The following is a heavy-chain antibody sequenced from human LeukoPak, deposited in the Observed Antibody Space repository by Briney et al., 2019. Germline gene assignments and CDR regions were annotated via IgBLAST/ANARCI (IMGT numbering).Heavy chain of an antibody. V-gene: IGHV4-59*01. Sequence: SETLSLTCTVSGGSTSSYYWSWIRQPPGKGLEWIGYFYYSGSTNYNPSLRSRVTISADTSKNQFSLKLSSVTAAGTAVYYCARVSPYNGYDAYYYSMDVWGQGTTVTVSS. J-gene: IGHJ6*02. CDR1: GGSTSSYY. D-gene: IGHD5-12*01. CDR2: FYYSGST. CDR3: ARVSPYNGYDAYYYSMDV.